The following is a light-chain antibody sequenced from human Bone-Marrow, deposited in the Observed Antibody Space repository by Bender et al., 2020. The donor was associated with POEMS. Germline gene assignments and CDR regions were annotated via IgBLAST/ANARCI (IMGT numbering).Light chain of an antibody. J-gene: IGLJ1*01. CDR2: NVN. CDR3: CSYAGTYTFV. Sequence: SALTQPASVSGSPGQTLTISCTGTAFDVGGYILVSWYQQHPGKAPKLMIFNVNNPPSGVSSRFSGSKSGNTSSLIISLLQDEDEASYYCCSYAGTYTFVFGTETEVTVL. CDR1: AFDVGGYIL. V-gene: IGLV2-23*02.